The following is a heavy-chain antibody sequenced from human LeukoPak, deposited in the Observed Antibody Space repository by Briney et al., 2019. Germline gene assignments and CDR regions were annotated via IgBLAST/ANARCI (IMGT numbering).Heavy chain of an antibody. CDR2: INPNSGGT. J-gene: IGHJ4*02. Sequence: ASVKVSCKASGYTFTGYYMHWVRQAPGQGLEWMGWINPNSGGTNYAQKFQGRVTMTRDTSISTAYMELSRLRSDDTAVYYCARIAARRSYYFDYWGQGTLVTVSS. CDR3: ARIAARRSYYFDY. CDR1: GYTFTGYY. V-gene: IGHV1-2*02. D-gene: IGHD6-6*01.